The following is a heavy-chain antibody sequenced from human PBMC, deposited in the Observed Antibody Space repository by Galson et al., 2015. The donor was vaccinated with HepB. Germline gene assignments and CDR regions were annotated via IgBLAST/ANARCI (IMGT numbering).Heavy chain of an antibody. CDR1: GYTFTSYG. V-gene: IGHV1-18*01. J-gene: IGHJ3*02. Sequence: SVKVSCKASGYTFTSYGICWVRQAPGQGLEWMGWISAYNGNTNYAQKLQGRVTMTTDTSTSTAYMELRSLRSDDTAVYYCARVAIPTRTGAFDIWGQGTMVTVSS. CDR3: ARVAIPTRTGAFDI. D-gene: IGHD2-2*02. CDR2: ISAYNGNT.